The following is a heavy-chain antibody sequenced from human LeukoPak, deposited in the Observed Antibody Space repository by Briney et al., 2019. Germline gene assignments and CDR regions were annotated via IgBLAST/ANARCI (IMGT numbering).Heavy chain of an antibody. CDR1: GGSFSGYY. V-gene: IGHV4-34*01. D-gene: IGHD1-14*01. J-gene: IGHJ6*02. CDR3: AITRTYYYYGMDV. Sequence: PSETLSLTCAVYGGSFSGYYWSWIRQPPGKGLEWIGEINHSGSTNYNPSLKSRVTISVDTSKNQFSLKLSSVTAADTAVYYCAITRTYYYYGMDVWGQGTTVTVSS. CDR2: INHSGST.